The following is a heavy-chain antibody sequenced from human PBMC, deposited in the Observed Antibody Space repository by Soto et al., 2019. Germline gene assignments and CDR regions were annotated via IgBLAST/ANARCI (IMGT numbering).Heavy chain of an antibody. Sequence: PGGSLRLSCAASGFTFSSYSMNWVRQAPGKXLEWVSSISSSSSDIYYAVSVKGRFTISRDNAKNSLYLQMNSLRAEDTAVYYCARDSDSGRKQWLAYYYYYGMDVWGQGPTVTVSS. V-gene: IGHV3-21*01. J-gene: IGHJ6*02. CDR1: GFTFSSYS. CDR2: ISSSSSDI. D-gene: IGHD6-19*01. CDR3: ARDSDSGRKQWLAYYYYYGMDV.